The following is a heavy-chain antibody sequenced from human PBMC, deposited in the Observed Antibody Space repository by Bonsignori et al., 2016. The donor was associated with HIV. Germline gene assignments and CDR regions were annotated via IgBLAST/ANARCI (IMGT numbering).Heavy chain of an antibody. V-gene: IGHV5-51*01. CDR3: ARHTQDKRFCSGTTCHWPLSDI. J-gene: IGHJ3*02. Sequence: VRQMPGKGLEWMGIVFPGDSDTRYNPSFQGQVTISADKSINTAYLHWNSLKASDTAMYYCARHTQDKRFCSGTTCHWPLSDIWGQGTMVTVSS. CDR2: VFPGDSDT. D-gene: IGHD2-2*01.